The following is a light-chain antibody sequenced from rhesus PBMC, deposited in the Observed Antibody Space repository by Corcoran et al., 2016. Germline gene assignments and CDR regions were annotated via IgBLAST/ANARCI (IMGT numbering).Light chain of an antibody. CDR3: QQYNSAPRT. CDR1: QGISSW. J-gene: IGKJ1*01. V-gene: IGKV1-21*01. Sequence: DIQMTQSPSSLSASVGDRVTITCRASQGISSWVAWYQQKPGKAPKLLIYKASSLQSGVPSRFSGRGSGTDFTLTISSLQPEDFATYYCQQYNSAPRTFGQGTKVEIK. CDR2: KAS.